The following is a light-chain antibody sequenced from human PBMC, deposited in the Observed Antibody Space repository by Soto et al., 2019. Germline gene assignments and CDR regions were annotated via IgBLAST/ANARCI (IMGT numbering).Light chain of an antibody. Sequence: EIVMTQSPATLSVSPGERATLSCRASQSVSSNLAWYQQKPGQSPRLLIYGASTRATGIPARFSGGGSGTEFTLTISSLQSEDFAVYYCQQNNKWPLTFGGGTKVEIK. CDR2: GAS. CDR3: QQNNKWPLT. CDR1: QSVSSN. J-gene: IGKJ4*01. V-gene: IGKV3-15*01.